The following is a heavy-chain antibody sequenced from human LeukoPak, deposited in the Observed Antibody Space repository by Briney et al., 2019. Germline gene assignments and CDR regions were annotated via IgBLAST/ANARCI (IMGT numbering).Heavy chain of an antibody. CDR1: GGSFSGYY. V-gene: IGHV4-34*01. D-gene: IGHD3-22*01. J-gene: IGHJ3*02. Sequence: SETLSLTCAVYGGSFSGYYWSWIRQPPGKGLEWIGEINHSGSTNYNPSLKSRVTISVDTSKNQFSLKLSSVTAADTAVYYCASFPYYDSSGRMGTAAFDIWGQGTMVTVSS. CDR2: INHSGST. CDR3: ASFPYYDSSGRMGTAAFDI.